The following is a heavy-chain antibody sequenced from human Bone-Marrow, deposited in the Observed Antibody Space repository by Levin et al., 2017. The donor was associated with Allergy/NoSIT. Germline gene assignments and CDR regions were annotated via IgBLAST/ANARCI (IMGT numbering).Heavy chain of an antibody. CDR2: ISSSGSTI. CDR3: ARDHYDSSGYYTPAFDY. D-gene: IGHD3-22*01. V-gene: IGHV3-48*03. Sequence: GGSLRLSCAASGFTFSSYEMNWVRQAPGKGLEWVSYISSSGSTIYYADSVKGRFTISRDNAKNSLYLQMNSLRAEDTAVYYCARDHYDSSGYYTPAFDYWGQGTLVTVSS. J-gene: IGHJ4*02. CDR1: GFTFSSYE.